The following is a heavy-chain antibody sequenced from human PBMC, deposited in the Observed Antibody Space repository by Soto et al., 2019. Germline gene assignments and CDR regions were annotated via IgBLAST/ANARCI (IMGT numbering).Heavy chain of an antibody. CDR3: ARDIGWLFGYYYGMDV. J-gene: IGHJ6*02. V-gene: IGHV1-18*01. CDR1: GYTFTSYG. Sequence: QVQLVQSGAEVKKPGASVKVSCKASGYTFTSYGISWVRQAPGQGLEWMGWISAYNGNTNYAQKLQGRVTMTTDTSTSTAYMELRSLISDDTAVYYCARDIGWLFGYYYGMDVWGQGTTVTVSS. CDR2: ISAYNGNT. D-gene: IGHD3-10*02.